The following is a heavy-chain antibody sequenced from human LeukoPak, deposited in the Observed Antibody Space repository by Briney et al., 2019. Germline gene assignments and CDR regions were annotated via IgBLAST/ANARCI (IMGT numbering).Heavy chain of an antibody. CDR1: GGSISSSSYY. J-gene: IGHJ4*02. D-gene: IGHD3-10*01. CDR3: ARSYYGPGPFDY. Sequence: PSETLSLTCTVSGGSISSSSYYWGWIRQPPGKGLEWIGSIYYSGSTYYNPSLKSRVTISVDTSKNQFSLKLSSVTAADTAVYYCARSYYGPGPFDYWGQGTLVTVSS. V-gene: IGHV4-39*07. CDR2: IYYSGST.